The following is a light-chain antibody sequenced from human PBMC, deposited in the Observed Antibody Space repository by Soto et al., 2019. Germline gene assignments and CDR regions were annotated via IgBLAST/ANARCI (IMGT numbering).Light chain of an antibody. CDR1: QSVSSN. J-gene: IGKJ5*01. CDR3: QQYNNWPIT. Sequence: IVLTQSPATLSVSPGDTATLSCRASQSVSSNLAWYQQKPGQAPRLLIYGASTRAMGIPARFSGSGSGTEFTLTISSLQSEDFAVYDCQQYNNWPITFGQGTRLEIK. CDR2: GAS. V-gene: IGKV3-15*01.